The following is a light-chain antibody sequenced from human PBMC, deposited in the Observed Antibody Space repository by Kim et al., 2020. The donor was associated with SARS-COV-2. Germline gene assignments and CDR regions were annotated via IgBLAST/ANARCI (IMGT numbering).Light chain of an antibody. CDR2: DVT. J-gene: IGLJ3*02. CDR3: SSYTSSKTWV. CDR1: NSAIGGYNY. Sequence: GQWFPIACTGSNSAIGGYNYVSWYQQHPGKAPKLIIYDVTKRPSGVSDRFSGSKSGNTASLIISGLQADDEADYYCSSYTSSKTWVFGGGTKLTVL. V-gene: IGLV2-14*03.